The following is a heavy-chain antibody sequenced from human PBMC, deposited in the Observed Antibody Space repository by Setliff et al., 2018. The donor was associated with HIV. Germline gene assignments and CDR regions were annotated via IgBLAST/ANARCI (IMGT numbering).Heavy chain of an antibody. D-gene: IGHD3-3*01. V-gene: IGHV1-69*02. CDR3: VRGVQSPPHYSYYYMDV. CDR1: RSTFNSHT. Sequence: ASVKVSCKASRSTFNSHTISWVRQAPGQGLDWMGRIIPILGVANYAQRFQGKVTITADKSTSTAYMELTSLRFGDTAMYYCVRGVQSPPHYSYYYMDVWGEGTMVTVSS. CDR2: IIPILGVA. J-gene: IGHJ6*03.